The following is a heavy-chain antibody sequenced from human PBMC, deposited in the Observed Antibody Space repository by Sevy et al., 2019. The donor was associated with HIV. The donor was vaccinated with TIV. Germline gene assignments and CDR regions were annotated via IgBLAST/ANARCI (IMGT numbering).Heavy chain of an antibody. Sequence: GGSLRLSCAASVFTFSSYGMHWVRQAPGKGLEWVAVISYDGSNKYYADSVKGRFTISRDNSKNTLYLQMNSLRAEDTAVYYCAKPIGRELGTYYFDYWGQGTLVTVSS. CDR2: ISYDGSNK. CDR1: VFTFSSYG. D-gene: IGHD7-27*01. V-gene: IGHV3-30*18. CDR3: AKPIGRELGTYYFDY. J-gene: IGHJ4*02.